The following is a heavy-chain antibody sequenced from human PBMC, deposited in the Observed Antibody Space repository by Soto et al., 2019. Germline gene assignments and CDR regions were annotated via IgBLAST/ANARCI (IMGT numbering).Heavy chain of an antibody. D-gene: IGHD1-26*01. V-gene: IGHV3-7*04. CDR1: GLTFSTSW. Sequence: ESGGGFVQPGGSLKLSCVASGLTFSTSWFSWVRQAPGEGLEWVANIKEDGSQKYYVDSVKGRFILSRDNTKNSLYRYMNSRRVDDTAVYYCARDGYGGYLDSWGQGSLVTVSS. CDR3: ARDGYGGYLDS. J-gene: IGHJ4*02. CDR2: IKEDGSQK.